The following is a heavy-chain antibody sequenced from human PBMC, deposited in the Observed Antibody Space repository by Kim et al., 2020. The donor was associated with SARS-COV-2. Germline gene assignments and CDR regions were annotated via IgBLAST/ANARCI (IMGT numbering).Heavy chain of an antibody. J-gene: IGHJ4*02. D-gene: IGHD3-10*01. CDR3: ARDSVVRGLRGFDS. CDR2: ISSRSRTI. Sequence: GGSLRLSCAASGFTFSDYSLNWFRQAPGRGLEWVSYISSRSRTIYYADSLRGRFTISRDSAQNSPSLQMDSLRAEDTAVYYCARDSVVRGLRGFDSWGQG. V-gene: IGHV3-48*01. CDR1: GFTFSDYS.